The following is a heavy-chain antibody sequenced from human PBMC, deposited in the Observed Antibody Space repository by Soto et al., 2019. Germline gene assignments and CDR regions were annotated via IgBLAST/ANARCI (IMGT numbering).Heavy chain of an antibody. CDR3: ARLVYDTRLNYMYFDF. V-gene: IGHV4-4*02. CDR1: GVSISSGNW. CDR2: IFHDGTA. D-gene: IGHD2-8*01. Sequence: PSDRTSITSAACGVSISSGNWSAWVRQTPQRGLEYIGEIFHDGTANYYPSFERRVAISVDTSKNQFSLKLTSVTAADTAIYFCARLVYDTRLNYMYFDFWGQGALVTVSS. J-gene: IGHJ4*02.